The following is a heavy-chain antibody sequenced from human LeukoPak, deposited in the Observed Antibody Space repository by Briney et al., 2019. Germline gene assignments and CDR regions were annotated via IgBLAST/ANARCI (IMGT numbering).Heavy chain of an antibody. CDR1: GFTLSRYA. J-gene: IGHJ4*02. Sequence: GGSLRLSCAVSGFTLSRYAMHWVRQAPGKGPEWVAVISYDGSIKYYADSVKGRFNISRDNSKNTVYFRMTSLRGEDTAVYYCARIGDQDDWEGPFDYWGQGTLVAVSS. CDR2: ISYDGSIK. CDR3: ARIGDQDDWEGPFDY. V-gene: IGHV3-30*14. D-gene: IGHD3-9*01.